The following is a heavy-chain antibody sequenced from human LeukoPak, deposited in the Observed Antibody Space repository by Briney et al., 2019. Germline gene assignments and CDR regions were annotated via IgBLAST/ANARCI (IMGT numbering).Heavy chain of an antibody. CDR2: IYHSGST. Sequence: SETLSLTCTVSGYSISSGYYWGWIRQPPGKGLEWIGSIYHSGSTYYNPSLKSRVTISVDTSKNQFSLKLSSVTAADTAVYYCARSRVVAGHFDYWGQGTLVTVSS. V-gene: IGHV4-38-2*02. D-gene: IGHD2-15*01. CDR1: GYSISSGYY. CDR3: ARSRVVAGHFDY. J-gene: IGHJ4*02.